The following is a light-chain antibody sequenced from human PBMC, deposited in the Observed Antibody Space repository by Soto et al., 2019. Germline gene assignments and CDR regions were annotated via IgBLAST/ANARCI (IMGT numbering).Light chain of an antibody. J-gene: IGLJ1*01. CDR3: SSYGRGNNYV. Sequence: QSALTQPPSASGSPGQSVTIPCTGTNSDVGGYNYVSWYQQYPGKAPKLIIYEVTRRPSGVTHRFSGSKSGNTASLTVSGLQADDEDDYYCSSYGRGNNYVFGAGTKVTVL. CDR2: EVT. V-gene: IGLV2-8*01. CDR1: NSDVGGYNY.